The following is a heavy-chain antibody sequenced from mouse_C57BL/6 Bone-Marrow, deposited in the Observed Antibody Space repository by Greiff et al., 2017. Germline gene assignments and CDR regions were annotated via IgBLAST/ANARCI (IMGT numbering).Heavy chain of an antibody. CDR3: ARWGGSSYYAMDY. CDR1: GYTFTSYW. V-gene: IGHV1-52*01. J-gene: IGHJ4*01. CDR2: IDPSDSET. Sequence: QVQLQQPGAELVRPGSSVKLSCKASGYTFTSYWMHWVKQRPIQGLEWIGNIDPSDSETHYNQKFKDKATLTVDKSSSTAYMQRSSLTSEDSAVYYCARWGGSSYYAMDYWGQGTSVTVSS. D-gene: IGHD1-1*01.